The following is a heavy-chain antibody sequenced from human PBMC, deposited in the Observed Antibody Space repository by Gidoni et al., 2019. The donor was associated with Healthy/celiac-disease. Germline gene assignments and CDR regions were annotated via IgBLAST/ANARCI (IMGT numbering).Heavy chain of an antibody. CDR3: ARDLVSGDMHYYYYYGMDV. CDR1: GFPFSSYG. D-gene: IGHD4-17*01. J-gene: IGHJ6*02. Sequence: QVQLVESGGGVVQPGRSLRLSCAASGFPFSSYGMHWVRQAPGTGLEWVAVIWYDGSNKYYADSVKGRFTISRDNSKNTLYLQMNSLRAEDTAVYYCARDLVSGDMHYYYYYGMDVWGQGTTVTVSS. V-gene: IGHV3-33*01. CDR2: IWYDGSNK.